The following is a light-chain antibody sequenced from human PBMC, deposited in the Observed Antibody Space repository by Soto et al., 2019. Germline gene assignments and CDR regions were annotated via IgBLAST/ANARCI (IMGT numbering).Light chain of an antibody. Sequence: EIVLTQSPATLSLSPGERATLSCRASQSVSSYLAWYQQKPGQAPRLLIYDASNRATGIPARFSGSGSGTDFTLTISSLEPEEFAVYCCQQRTNWPPLIPFGQGTRLEIK. CDR2: DAS. CDR3: QQRTNWPPLIP. CDR1: QSVSSY. V-gene: IGKV3-11*01. J-gene: IGKJ5*01.